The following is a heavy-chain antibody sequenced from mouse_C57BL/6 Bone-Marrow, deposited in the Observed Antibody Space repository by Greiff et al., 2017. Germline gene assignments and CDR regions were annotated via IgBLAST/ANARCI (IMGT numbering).Heavy chain of an antibody. V-gene: IGHV5-16*01. CDR3: ARDARVYYYGSSYFEV. CDR2: ISYDGSNT. CDR1: GFTFSDYY. Sequence: EVMLVESEGGLVQPGSSMKLSCTASGFTFSDYYMAWVRQVPGKGLEWVANISYDGSNTYYLDSLKGRFIISSYNAKNLLYLQTSSLKSENTATYDSARDARVYYYGSSYFEVWGTGTTVTVSS. D-gene: IGHD1-1*01. J-gene: IGHJ1*03.